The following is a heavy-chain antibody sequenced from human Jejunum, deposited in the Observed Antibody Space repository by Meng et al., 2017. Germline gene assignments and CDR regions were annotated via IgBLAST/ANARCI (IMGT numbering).Heavy chain of an antibody. V-gene: IGHV1-2*06. CDR3: AGRSYNYDDYFDF. CDR2: INTNTGGT. CDR1: GYTLNGFY. Sequence: QVQMEQSGAELRKPGASVKVSCRASGYTLNGFYMHWVRQAPGQGLEWMGRINTNTGGTNYAQNFKGSITLTRETSTVYMEVNRLRSDDTAMYYCAGRSYNYDDYFDFWGRGTLVTVPQ. J-gene: IGHJ4*02. D-gene: IGHD5-24*01.